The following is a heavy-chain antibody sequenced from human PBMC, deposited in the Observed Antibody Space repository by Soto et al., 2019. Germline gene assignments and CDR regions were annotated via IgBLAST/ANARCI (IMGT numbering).Heavy chain of an antibody. J-gene: IGHJ5*02. D-gene: IGHD6-13*01. Sequence: PSETLSLTCAVSGGSISSGGYSWSWIRQPPGKGLEWIGYIYHSGSTYYNPSLKSRVTISVDRSKNQFSLKLSSVTAADTAVYYCAGACRSLLAGYSRSINWFAPWGQGTLVTVYS. CDR1: GGSISSGGYS. V-gene: IGHV4-30-2*01. CDR3: AGACRSLLAGYSRSINWFAP. CDR2: IYHSGST.